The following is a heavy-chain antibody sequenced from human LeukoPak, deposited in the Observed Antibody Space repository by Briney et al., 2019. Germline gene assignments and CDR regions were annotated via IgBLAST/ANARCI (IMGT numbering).Heavy chain of an antibody. Sequence: GGSLRLSCAASGFTFSSYAVSWVRQAPGKGLEWVSAISGSGGSTYYADSVKGRFTISRDNSKNTLYLQMNSLRAEDTAVYYCAKGPGIAALLYMDVWGQGTTVTVSS. J-gene: IGHJ6*02. CDR3: AKGPGIAALLYMDV. D-gene: IGHD6-13*01. CDR1: GFTFSSYA. V-gene: IGHV3-23*01. CDR2: ISGSGGST.